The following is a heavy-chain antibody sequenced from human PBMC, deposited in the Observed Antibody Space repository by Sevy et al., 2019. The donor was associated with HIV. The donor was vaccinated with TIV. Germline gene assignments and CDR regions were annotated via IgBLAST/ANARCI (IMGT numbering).Heavy chain of an antibody. CDR1: GGSISSYY. CDR2: IYYSGST. CDR3: ARDLGVWSGYHGMDV. D-gene: IGHD3-3*01. V-gene: IGHV4-59*01. J-gene: IGHJ6*02. Sequence: SETLSLTCTVSGGSISSYYWSWIRQPPGKGLEWIGYIYYSGSTNYNPSLKSRVTISVDTSKNQFSLKLSSVTAADTAVYYCARDLGVWSGYHGMDVWGQGTTVTVSS.